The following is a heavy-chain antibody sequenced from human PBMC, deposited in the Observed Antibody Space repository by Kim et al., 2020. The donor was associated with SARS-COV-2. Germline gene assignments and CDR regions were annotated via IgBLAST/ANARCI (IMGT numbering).Heavy chain of an antibody. V-gene: IGHV4-34*01. CDR2: INHGGST. CDR1: GGSFGGSS. CDR3: ARARKGGSGSTFYGMDV. D-gene: IGHD3-10*01. Sequence: SETLSLTCAVYGGSFGGSSWSGIGKPQGKGLEWMGEINHGGSTNSNPPLKSRVTISVDTSKNQFSLKLGSVTAADTAVYYCARARKGGSGSTFYGMDVWGQGTTVTVSS. J-gene: IGHJ6*02.